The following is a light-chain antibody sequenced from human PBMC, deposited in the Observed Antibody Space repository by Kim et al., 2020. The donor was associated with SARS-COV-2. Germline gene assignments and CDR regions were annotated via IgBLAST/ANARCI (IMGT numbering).Light chain of an antibody. V-gene: IGKV1-9*01. Sequence: STSVGDRVTITGRAGQGICRDLAWYQQKPGEAPKVLIHTAATLQTGVPSRFSGSGSETDFALTISSLQPEDSATYFCQQLNTYPYTFGQGTKLEI. CDR1: QGICRD. J-gene: IGKJ2*01. CDR2: TAA. CDR3: QQLNTYPYT.